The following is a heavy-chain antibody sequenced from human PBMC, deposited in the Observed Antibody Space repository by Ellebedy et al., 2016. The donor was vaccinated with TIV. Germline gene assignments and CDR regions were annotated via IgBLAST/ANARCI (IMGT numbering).Heavy chain of an antibody. CDR1: GFTFSSYG. D-gene: IGHD3-16*01. CDR2: MLYDGNDE. Sequence: GGSLRLSCSASGFTFSSYGMHWVRQAPGKGLEWVAGMLYDGNDEYYADSVKGRFTISSDSSKSTLYLQMNSLRAEDTAVYYCAKDLGNGQQYFTSWGKGTLVTVSS. J-gene: IGHJ4*02. V-gene: IGHV3-30*18. CDR3: AKDLGNGQQYFTS.